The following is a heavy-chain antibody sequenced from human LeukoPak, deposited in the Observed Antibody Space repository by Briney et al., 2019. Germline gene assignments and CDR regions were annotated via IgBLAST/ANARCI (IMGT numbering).Heavy chain of an antibody. J-gene: IGHJ6*02. CDR3: ARDRDSSGWYYYYYGMDV. CDR2: ISWNSGSI. V-gene: IGHV3-9*01. D-gene: IGHD6-19*01. Sequence: GGSLRLSCAASGFTFDDYAMHWVRQAPGKGLEWVSGISWNSGSIGYADSVKGRFTISRDNAKNSLYLQMNSLRAEDTAVYYCARDRDSSGWYYYYYGMDVWGQGTTVTVSS. CDR1: GFTFDDYA.